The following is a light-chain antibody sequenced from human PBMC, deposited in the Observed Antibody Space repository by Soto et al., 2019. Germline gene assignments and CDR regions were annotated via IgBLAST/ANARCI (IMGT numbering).Light chain of an antibody. V-gene: IGKV3-11*01. CDR3: QQRNNWPQT. CDR1: QSVSSY. J-gene: IGKJ1*01. Sequence: PHAPASFHSARGERATLSCRASQSVSSYLAWYQQKPGQAPRLLIYEASNRATGIPARFSGSGSGTEFTLTISSLEPEDFAVYYCQQRNNWPQTFGQGTKVDIK. CDR2: EAS.